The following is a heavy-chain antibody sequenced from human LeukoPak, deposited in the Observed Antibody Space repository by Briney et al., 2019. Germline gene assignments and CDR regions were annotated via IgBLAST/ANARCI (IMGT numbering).Heavy chain of an antibody. CDR1: GGSINNYY. J-gene: IGHJ4*02. CDR3: ARDAGTGYSYGFAPFDY. D-gene: IGHD5-18*01. CDR2: IYYRGST. Sequence: SETLSLACTVSGGSINNYYWSWIRQPPGKGLEWIGYIYYRGSTNYNPSLKSRLTISVDTSKNQFSLRLSSVTAADTAVYYCARDAGTGYSYGFAPFDYWGQGTLVTVSS. V-gene: IGHV4-59*01.